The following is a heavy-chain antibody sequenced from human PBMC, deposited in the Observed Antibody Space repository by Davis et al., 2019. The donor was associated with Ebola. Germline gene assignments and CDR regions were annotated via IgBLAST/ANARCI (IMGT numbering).Heavy chain of an antibody. CDR1: GFTFSSYS. D-gene: IGHD3-22*01. Sequence: GESLKIPCAASGFTFSSYSMNWVRQAPGKGLEWVSSISSSSSYIYYADSVKGRFTISRDNAKNSLYLQMNSLRAEDTAVYYCARVVTMIVVTWGQGTLVTVSS. V-gene: IGHV3-21*01. CDR2: ISSSSSYI. CDR3: ARVVTMIVVT. J-gene: IGHJ4*02.